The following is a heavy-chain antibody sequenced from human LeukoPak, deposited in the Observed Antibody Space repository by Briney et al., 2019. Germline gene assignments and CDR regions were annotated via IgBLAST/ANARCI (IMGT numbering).Heavy chain of an antibody. CDR1: GFTVSSNY. J-gene: IGHJ4*02. CDR2: IYSGGST. Sequence: GGSLRLSCAASGFTVSSNYMSWVRQAPGKGLEWVSVIYSGGSTYYADSVKGRFTISRDNSKNTLYLQMNSLRAEDTAVYYCARARVTPYFDYWGQGTLATVSS. D-gene: IGHD5-18*01. CDR3: ARARVTPYFDY. V-gene: IGHV3-66*01.